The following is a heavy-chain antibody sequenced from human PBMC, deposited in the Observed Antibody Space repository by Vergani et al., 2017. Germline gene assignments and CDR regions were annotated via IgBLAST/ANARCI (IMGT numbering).Heavy chain of an antibody. Sequence: QVQLVQSGPEVKRPGASVKVPCKTSGYTFFNYGVNWIRRAPGQGFEWLGWIRADNGYTKYSERLQDRVTLTTDSSTNTAYMELRSLKSDDTAVYYCARDGTYYYGSGSFYLFDYWGQGTLVTVSS. J-gene: IGHJ4*02. D-gene: IGHD3-10*01. CDR1: GYTFFNYG. CDR2: IRADNGYT. V-gene: IGHV1-18*04. CDR3: ARDGTYYYGSGSFYLFDY.